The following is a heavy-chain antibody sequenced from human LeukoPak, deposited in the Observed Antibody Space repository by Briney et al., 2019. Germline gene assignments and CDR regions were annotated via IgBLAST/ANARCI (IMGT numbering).Heavy chain of an antibody. Sequence: SETLSLTCAVYGGSFSGYYWSWIRQPPGKGLEWIGEINHSGSTNYNPSLKSRVTISVDTSKNQFSLKLSSVTAADTAVYYCAREGVGRIGDGFDVWGQGTMVTVSS. CDR1: GGSFSGYY. CDR3: AREGVGRIGDGFDV. J-gene: IGHJ3*01. V-gene: IGHV4-34*01. CDR2: INHSGST. D-gene: IGHD1-26*01.